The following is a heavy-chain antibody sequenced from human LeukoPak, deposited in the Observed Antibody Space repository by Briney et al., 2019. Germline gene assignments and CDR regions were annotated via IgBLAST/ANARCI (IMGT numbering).Heavy chain of an antibody. CDR1: GGSISSGGHY. D-gene: IGHD4-17*01. CDR3: AREGATVTTNRGFDY. V-gene: IGHV4-31*03. CDR2: IYYSGST. J-gene: IGHJ4*02. Sequence: SQTLSLTCTVSGGSISSGGHYWSWIRQHPGKGLEWIGCIYYSGSTYYNPSLKSRVTISVDTSKNQFSLKLSSVTAADTAVYYCAREGATVTTNRGFDYWGQGTLVTVSS.